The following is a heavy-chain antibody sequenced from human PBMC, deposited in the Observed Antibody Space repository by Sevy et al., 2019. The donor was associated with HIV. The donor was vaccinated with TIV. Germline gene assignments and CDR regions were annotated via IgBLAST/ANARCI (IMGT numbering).Heavy chain of an antibody. Sequence: GGSLRLSCAASGFTLRTYGMYWVRQGPGKGLEWVAVIWYDGSNKYYAESVKGRFTISRDNSKNTLYLEMSSLRAEDTAVYYCARADGDSGYGMDVWGQGTTVIVSS. J-gene: IGHJ6*01. CDR3: ARADGDSGYGMDV. CDR1: GFTLRTYG. V-gene: IGHV3-33*01. D-gene: IGHD3-10*01. CDR2: IWYDGSNK.